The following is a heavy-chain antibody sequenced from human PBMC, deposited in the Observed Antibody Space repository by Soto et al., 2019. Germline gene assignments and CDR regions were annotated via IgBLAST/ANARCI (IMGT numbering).Heavy chain of an antibody. CDR1: GFTFDDYA. Sequence: GGSLRLSCAASGFTFDDYAMHWVRQAPGKGLEWVSGISWNSGSIGYADSVKGRFTISRDNAKNSLYLQMNSLRAEDTALYYCAKDSDFSVTGISWFDPWGQGTLVTVSS. J-gene: IGHJ5*02. CDR3: AKDSDFSVTGISWFDP. D-gene: IGHD1-20*01. CDR2: ISWNSGSI. V-gene: IGHV3-9*01.